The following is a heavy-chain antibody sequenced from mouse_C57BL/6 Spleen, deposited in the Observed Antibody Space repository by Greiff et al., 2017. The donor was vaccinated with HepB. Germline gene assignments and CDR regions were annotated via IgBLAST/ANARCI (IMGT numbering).Heavy chain of an antibody. D-gene: IGHD2-13*01. CDR3: AREDGDCYFDY. CDR1: GFTFSSYA. Sequence: EVQRVESGGGLVKPGGSLKLSCAASGFTFSSYAMSWVRQTPEKRLEWVATISDGGSYTYYPDTVKGRFTISRDNAKNNLYLQMSHLKSEDTAMYYCAREDGDCYFDYWGQGTTLTVSS. J-gene: IGHJ2*01. V-gene: IGHV5-4*01. CDR2: ISDGGSYT.